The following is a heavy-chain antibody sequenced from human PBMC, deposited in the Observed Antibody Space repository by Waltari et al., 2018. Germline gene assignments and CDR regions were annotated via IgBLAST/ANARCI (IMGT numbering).Heavy chain of an antibody. CDR1: GFTIGDYA. D-gene: IGHD3-16*01. J-gene: IGHJ4*02. V-gene: IGHV3-49*04. CDR3: TRVRSWGLLEY. Sequence: EVQLVESGGDLVQPGRSLRLSCRASGFTIGDYAMTWVRQVPGKGLEWVALIRSKDYGGTTKYAASVKGRFTISRDESKNIAYLQMNSLETEDTAMYFCTRVRSWGLLEYWGQGTLVTVSS. CDR2: IRSKDYGGTT.